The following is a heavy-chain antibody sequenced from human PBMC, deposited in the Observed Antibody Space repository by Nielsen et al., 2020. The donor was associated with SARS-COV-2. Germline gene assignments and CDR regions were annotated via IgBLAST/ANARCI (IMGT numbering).Heavy chain of an antibody. CDR2: IDPSDSYT. J-gene: IGHJ3*02. CDR3: ARRSVDTPYEDAFDI. Sequence: GESLKISCKGSGYSFTSYWISWVRQMPGKGLEWMGRIDPSDSYTNYSPSFQGHVTISADKSISTAYLQWSSLKASDTAMYYCARRSVDTPYEDAFDIWGQGTMVTVSS. CDR1: GYSFTSYW. D-gene: IGHD5-18*01. V-gene: IGHV5-10-1*01.